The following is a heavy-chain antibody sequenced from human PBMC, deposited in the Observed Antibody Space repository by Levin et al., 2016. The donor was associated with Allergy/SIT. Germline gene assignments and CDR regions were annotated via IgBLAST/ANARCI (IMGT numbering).Heavy chain of an antibody. CDR3: ATDRRGPHYEIES. D-gene: IGHD3-22*01. Sequence: GESLKISCAASGFTFSSYWMHWVRQVPGKGPVWVSRIDSDGSGTSYADSVKGRFTISRDNAKNTLYLQMNSLRAEDTAVYYCATDRRGPHYEIESWGQGTLVTVSS. CDR2: IDSDGSGT. J-gene: IGHJ4*02. V-gene: IGHV3-74*01. CDR1: GFTFSSYW.